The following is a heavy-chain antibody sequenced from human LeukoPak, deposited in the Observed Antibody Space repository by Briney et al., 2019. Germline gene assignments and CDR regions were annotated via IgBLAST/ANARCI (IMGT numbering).Heavy chain of an antibody. Sequence: GGSLRLSCAASGFNCSSYWMSWVRQAPGKGMEWVANIKQDGGEEYYVDSVKSRFTISRHNAKNSLYLQMNSLRAQDTAVYSCARARYYGSGSPYYYYGMDVWGKGPTVTVSS. J-gene: IGHJ6*04. CDR3: ARARYYGSGSPYYYYGMDV. D-gene: IGHD3-10*01. CDR2: IKQDGGEE. CDR1: GFNCSSYW. V-gene: IGHV3-7*03.